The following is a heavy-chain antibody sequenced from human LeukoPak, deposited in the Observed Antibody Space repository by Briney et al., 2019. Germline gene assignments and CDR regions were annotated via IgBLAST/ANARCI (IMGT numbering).Heavy chain of an antibody. CDR2: ISAYNGNT. V-gene: IGHV1-18*01. CDR3: ARDRVGGDLTGVSLY. D-gene: IGHD4-17*01. J-gene: IGHJ4*01. Sequence: ASVKVSCKASGYHFDNFGLTWVRQAPGQGLEWMGWISAYNGNTHYAQKFRGRLTLTTETSTSTAYLELRSLKSDDTAVYYCARDRVGGDLTGVSLYWGQGTLVTVSS. CDR1: GYHFDNFG.